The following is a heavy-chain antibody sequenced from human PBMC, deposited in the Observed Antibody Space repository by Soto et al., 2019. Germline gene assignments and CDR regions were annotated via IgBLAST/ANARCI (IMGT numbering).Heavy chain of an antibody. D-gene: IGHD6-19*01. CDR2: ISAYNGNT. Sequence: ASVKVSCKASGYTFTSYGISCVRQAPGQGLEWMGWISAYNGNTNYAQKLQGRVTMTTDTSTSTAYMELRSLRSDDTAVYYCARLIAVAGTIWFDPWGQGTLVTVSS. J-gene: IGHJ5*02. CDR3: ARLIAVAGTIWFDP. V-gene: IGHV1-18*01. CDR1: GYTFTSYG.